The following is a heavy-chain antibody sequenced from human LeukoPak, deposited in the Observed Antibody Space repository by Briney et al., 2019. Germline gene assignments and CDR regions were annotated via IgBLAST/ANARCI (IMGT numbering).Heavy chain of an antibody. CDR3: AKSSCSGGTCYRFDY. V-gene: IGHV3-23*01. D-gene: IGHD2-15*01. CDR2: ISGSGGST. CDR1: GFTFSSYA. Sequence: GSLRLSCAASGFTFSSYAMSWVRQAPGKGLEWVSAISGSGGSTYYADSVKGRFTISRDNSKNTLYLQMNSLRVEDTAVYYCAKSSCSGGTCYRFDYWGQGTLVTVSS. J-gene: IGHJ4*02.